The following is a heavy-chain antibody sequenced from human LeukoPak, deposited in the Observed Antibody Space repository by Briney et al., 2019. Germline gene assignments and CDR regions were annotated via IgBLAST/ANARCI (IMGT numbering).Heavy chain of an antibody. D-gene: IGHD1-26*01. Sequence: GGPLSFSCAASGFTFSYYGIHVGRQAPGKVLGRVAVIPYDSSNRYYADSVQGGFTISRDNSKNTLYLQMNSLRAEDTAVYYCAEGIVGAIYYYYGMDVWGQGTTVTVSS. CDR3: AEGIVGAIYYYYGMDV. CDR2: IPYDSSNR. CDR1: GFTFSYYG. J-gene: IGHJ6*02. V-gene: IGHV3-30*18.